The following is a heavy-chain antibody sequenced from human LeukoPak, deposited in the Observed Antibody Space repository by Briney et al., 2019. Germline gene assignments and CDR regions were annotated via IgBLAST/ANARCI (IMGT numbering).Heavy chain of an antibody. CDR1: GFTFSSYS. J-gene: IGHJ3*02. D-gene: IGHD1-26*01. CDR2: ISYDGNNK. Sequence: GGSLRLSCATSGFTFSSYSMHWVRQAPGKGLEWVAVISYDGNNKYYADSVKGRFTISRDNSKNTLYLQMNSLRAEDTAVCYCARGRIVGAKGDAFDIWGQGTMVTVSS. V-gene: IGHV3-30-3*01. CDR3: ARGRIVGAKGDAFDI.